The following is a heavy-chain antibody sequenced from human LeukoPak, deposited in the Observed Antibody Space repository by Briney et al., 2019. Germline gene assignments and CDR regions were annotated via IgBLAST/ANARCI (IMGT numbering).Heavy chain of an antibody. J-gene: IGHJ4*02. Sequence: PSETLSLTCTVFGDSISSSSYYWGWIRQPPGKGREGIVSIYYSGSTYYNPSLKSRVTISVDTSKHQFSLKLSSVTAADTAVYYCARGEAVASYFDYWGQGTLVTVSS. CDR2: IYYSGST. D-gene: IGHD6-19*01. CDR1: GDSISSSSYY. V-gene: IGHV4-39*07. CDR3: ARGEAVASYFDY.